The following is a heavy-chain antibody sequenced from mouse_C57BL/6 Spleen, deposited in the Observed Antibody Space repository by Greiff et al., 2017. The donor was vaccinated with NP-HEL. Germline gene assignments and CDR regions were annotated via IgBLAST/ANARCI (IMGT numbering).Heavy chain of an antibody. Sequence: QVQLKQPGAELVMPGASVKLSCKASGYTFTSYWMHWVKQRPGQGLEWIGEIDPSDSYTNYNQKFKGKSTLTVAKSSSTAYMQLSSLTSEDSAVYYCARGIYYYGSSLYYYAMDYWGQGTSVTVSS. J-gene: IGHJ4*01. D-gene: IGHD1-1*01. CDR3: ARGIYYYGSSLYYYAMDY. CDR2: IDPSDSYT. CDR1: GYTFTSYW. V-gene: IGHV1-69*01.